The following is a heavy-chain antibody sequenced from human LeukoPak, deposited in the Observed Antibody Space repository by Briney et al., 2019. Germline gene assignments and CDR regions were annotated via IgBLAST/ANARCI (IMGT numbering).Heavy chain of an antibody. V-gene: IGHV3-66*02. CDR2: IYSGGST. CDR3: ARARYYRPFDY. J-gene: IGHJ4*02. CDR1: GFTVSSNY. Sequence: GGSLRLSCAASGFTVSSNYMSWVRQAPGKGLEWVSVIYSGGSTYYADSVKGRFTISRDNSNNTLYLQMNSLRAEDTAVYYCARARYYRPFDYWGQGTLVTVSS. D-gene: IGHD3-22*01.